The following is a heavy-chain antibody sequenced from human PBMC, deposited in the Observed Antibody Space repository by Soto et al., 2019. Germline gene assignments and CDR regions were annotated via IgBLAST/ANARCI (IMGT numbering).Heavy chain of an antibody. V-gene: IGHV4-31*03. Sequence: SGPGLGKPPQTLSLTSTFPVAPISTGGYYWTGFRQHPGKGLEWIGYIYYSGSTYYNPSLKSRVTISVDTSKNQFSLKLSSVTAADTAVYYCARGLSVTLFDNWGQGTLVTVSS. CDR1: VAPISTGGYY. CDR3: ARGLSVTLFDN. J-gene: IGHJ4*02. D-gene: IGHD4-17*01. CDR2: IYYSGST.